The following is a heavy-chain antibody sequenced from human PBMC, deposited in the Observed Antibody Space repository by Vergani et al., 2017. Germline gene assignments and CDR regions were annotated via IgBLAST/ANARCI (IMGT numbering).Heavy chain of an antibody. CDR1: GFTFSDYY. Sequence: QVQLVESGGGLVKPGGSLRLSCAASGFTFSDYYMSWIRQAPGKGLEWVSYISSSGSTIYYADSVTGRFTISRDNAKNSLDLQMNSLRTEDTAVYYCARELGRSSTYPQWGYYYYHMDVWGKGTTVTGSS. D-gene: IGHD6-13*01. J-gene: IGHJ6*03. CDR3: ARELGRSSTYPQWGYYYYHMDV. CDR2: ISSSGSTI. V-gene: IGHV3-11*01.